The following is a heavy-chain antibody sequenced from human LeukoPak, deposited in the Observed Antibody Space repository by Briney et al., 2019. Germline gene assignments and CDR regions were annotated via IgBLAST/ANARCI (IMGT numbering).Heavy chain of an antibody. CDR3: ARGGEFDVFDI. J-gene: IGHJ3*02. Sequence: SETLSLTCAVSGVSVDAYQWNWIRQPPGKGLEWIGYVYYTGYTNYKPSLQGRVAISIDTSNNQFPLKLTSVTPADTATYYCARGGEFDVFDIWGQGRAVTVSS. CDR2: VYYTGYT. CDR1: GVSVDAYQ. V-gene: IGHV4-59*02. D-gene: IGHD3-10*01.